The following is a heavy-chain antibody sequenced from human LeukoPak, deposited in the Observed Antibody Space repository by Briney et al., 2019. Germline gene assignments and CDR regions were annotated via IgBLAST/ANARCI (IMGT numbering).Heavy chain of an antibody. CDR1: GGTFSSYV. Sequence: SVKVSCKASGGTFSSYVISWARQAPGQGLEWMGGVIPIFGTANYARKFQGRVTITTDESTSTAYMELSSLRTDDTAVYYCARDLGYYYDSSGYFPLVWGQGTLVTVSS. J-gene: IGHJ4*02. V-gene: IGHV1-69*05. CDR3: ARDLGYYYDSSGYFPLV. CDR2: VIPIFGTA. D-gene: IGHD3-22*01.